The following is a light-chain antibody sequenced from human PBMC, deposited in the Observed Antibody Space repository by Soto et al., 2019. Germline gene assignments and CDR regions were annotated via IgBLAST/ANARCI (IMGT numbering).Light chain of an antibody. Sequence: IQMTQSPSTLSASVGDRVTITCRASQSISSWLAWYQQKPGKAPKLLSYDASSLESGVPSRFSGSGSGTEFTLTISSLQPDDLATYYCQQYNSYWTFGQGTKVEIK. V-gene: IGKV1-5*01. CDR2: DAS. CDR3: QQYNSYWT. CDR1: QSISSW. J-gene: IGKJ1*01.